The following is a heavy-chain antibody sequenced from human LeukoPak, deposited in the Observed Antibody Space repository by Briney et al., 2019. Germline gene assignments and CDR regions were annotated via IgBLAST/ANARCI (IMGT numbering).Heavy chain of an antibody. V-gene: IGHV4-34*01. J-gene: IGHJ6*02. CDR2: INHSGST. D-gene: IGHD6-13*01. CDR1: GGSFSGYY. CDR3: ARGSSSWYSLRAFRYYYYGMDV. Sequence: SETLSLTCAVYGGSFSGYYWSWIRQPPGKGLEWIGEINHSGSTNYNPSLKSRVTISVDTSKNQFSLQLNSVTPEDTAVYYCARGSSSWYSLRAFRYYYYGMDVWGQGTTVTVSS.